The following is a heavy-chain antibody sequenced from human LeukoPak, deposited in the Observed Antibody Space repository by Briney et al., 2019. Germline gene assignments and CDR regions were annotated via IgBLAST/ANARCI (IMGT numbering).Heavy chain of an antibody. CDR3: ARGGQQLVRGYYYYYMDV. V-gene: IGHV1-8*03. CDR2: MSPNSGNT. Sequence: AASVKVSCKASGYTFTSYDVNWVRQATGQGLEWMGWMSPNSGNTGYAQKFQGRVTITRNTSISTAYMELSSLRSEDTAVYYCARGGQQLVRGYYYYYMDVWGKGTTVTVSS. D-gene: IGHD6-13*01. J-gene: IGHJ6*03. CDR1: GYTFTSYD.